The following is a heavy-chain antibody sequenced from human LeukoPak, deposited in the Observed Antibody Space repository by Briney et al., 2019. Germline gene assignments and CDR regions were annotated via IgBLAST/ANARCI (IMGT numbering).Heavy chain of an antibody. D-gene: IGHD2-2*01. CDR2: IYYRGSI. CDR3: ARPGCSSTTCYLFALYAFDI. Sequence: SETLSLTCTVSGGSISSSSYYWGWIRQPPGKGLEWIGSIYYRGSIYYNPSLKSRVTISVDTSKNHFSLKLSSVTAADTAVYYCARPGCSSTTCYLFALYAFDIWGQGTMVTVSS. V-gene: IGHV4-39*02. CDR1: GGSISSSSYY. J-gene: IGHJ3*02.